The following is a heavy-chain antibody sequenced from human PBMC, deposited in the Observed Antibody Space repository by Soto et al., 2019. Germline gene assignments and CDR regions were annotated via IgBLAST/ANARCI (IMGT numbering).Heavy chain of an antibody. CDR1: GYTFTSYG. CDR3: ARDQSAFGVGAMLTYYYYYGMDV. CDR2: ISAYNGNT. D-gene: IGHD1-26*01. V-gene: IGHV1-18*01. Sequence: ASVKVSCKASGYTFTSYGISWVRQAPGQGLEWMGWISAYNGNTNYAQKLQGRVTMTTDTSTSTAYMELRSLRSDDTAVYYCARDQSAFGVGAMLTYYYYYGMDVWGQGTTVTVAS. J-gene: IGHJ6*02.